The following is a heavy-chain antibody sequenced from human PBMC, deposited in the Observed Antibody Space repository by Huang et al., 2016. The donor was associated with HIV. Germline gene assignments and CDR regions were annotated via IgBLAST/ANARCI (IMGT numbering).Heavy chain of an antibody. CDR2: ISYEGRSQ. V-gene: IGHV3-30*18. J-gene: IGHJ4*02. Sequence: QVHLVESGGGVVQPGGSLRLSCAASGFKLSGFGQHWVRQAPGKGWEWVAVISYEGRSQFYTDSVKGRFTISRDNSDNTLSLQMKGLRPDDTAVYYCAKESRWFSDFDHWGQGVLVSVSS. CDR3: AKESRWFSDFDH. CDR1: GFKLSGFG. D-gene: IGHD2-15*01.